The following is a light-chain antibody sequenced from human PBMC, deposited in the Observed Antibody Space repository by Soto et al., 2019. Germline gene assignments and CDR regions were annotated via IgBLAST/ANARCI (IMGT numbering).Light chain of an antibody. V-gene: IGLV2-14*01. Sequence: QSALTQPASVSGSPGQSITISCTGTSSEVGGYNYVSWYQQHPGKAPKLIIYDVSNRPSGVSNRFSGSKSGNTASLIISGLQTEDEADYYCSSDTSSGPRVFGGGTKLTVL. CDR2: DVS. CDR3: SSDTSSGPRV. J-gene: IGLJ3*02. CDR1: SSEVGGYNY.